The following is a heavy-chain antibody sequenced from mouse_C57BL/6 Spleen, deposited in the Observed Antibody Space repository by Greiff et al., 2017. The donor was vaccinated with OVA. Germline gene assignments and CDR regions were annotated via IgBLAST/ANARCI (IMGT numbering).Heavy chain of an antibody. J-gene: IGHJ2*01. CDR1: GYSITSGYY. CDR2: ISYDGSN. V-gene: IGHV3-6*01. Sequence: EVKLMESGPGLVKPSQSLSLTCSVTGYSITSGYYWNWIRQFPGNKLEWMGYISYDGSNNYNPSLKNRISITRDTSKNQFFLKLNSVTTEDTATYYCARGGLGYSYYFDYWGQGTTLTVSS. D-gene: IGHD2-2*01. CDR3: ARGGLGYSYYFDY.